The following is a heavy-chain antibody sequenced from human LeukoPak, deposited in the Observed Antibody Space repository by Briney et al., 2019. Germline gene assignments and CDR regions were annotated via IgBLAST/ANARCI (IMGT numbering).Heavy chain of an antibody. D-gene: IGHD3-22*01. J-gene: IGHJ1*01. Sequence: ASVKVSCKASGGTSSSYAISWVRQAPGQGLEWMGRIIPILGIANYAQKFQGRVTITADKSTSTAYMELSSLRSEDTAVYYCARDLRNYYDSSGYDPEYFQHWGQGTLVTVSS. CDR1: GGTSSSYA. CDR3: ARDLRNYYDSSGYDPEYFQH. V-gene: IGHV1-69*04. CDR2: IIPILGIA.